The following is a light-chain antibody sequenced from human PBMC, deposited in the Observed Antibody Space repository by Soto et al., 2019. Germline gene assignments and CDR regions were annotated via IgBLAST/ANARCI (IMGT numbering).Light chain of an antibody. J-gene: IGLJ1*01. CDR1: SSDVGGYNY. CDR2: EVS. V-gene: IGLV2-14*01. CDR3: SSYTSSSIDYV. Sequence: QSALTQPASVSGSPGQSITISCTGTSSDVGGYNYVSWYQQHPGKAPKLMSYEVSNRPSGVSNRFSGSKSGNTASLTISGLQAEDEADYYCSSYTSSSIDYVFGTGTTVTVL.